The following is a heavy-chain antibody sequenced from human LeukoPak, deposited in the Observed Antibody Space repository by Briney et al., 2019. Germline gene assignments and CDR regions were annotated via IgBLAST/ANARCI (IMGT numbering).Heavy chain of an antibody. CDR3: ARRVQSYYYYMDV. CDR1: GGSISSSSYY. Sequence: SETLSLTCTVSGGSISSSSYYWGWIRQPPGKGLEWIGSIYYSGSTYYNPSLKSRVTISVDTSKNQFSLKLSSVTAADTAVYYCARRVQSYYYYMDVWGKGTTVTVSS. V-gene: IGHV4-39*01. D-gene: IGHD1-1*01. J-gene: IGHJ6*03. CDR2: IYYSGST.